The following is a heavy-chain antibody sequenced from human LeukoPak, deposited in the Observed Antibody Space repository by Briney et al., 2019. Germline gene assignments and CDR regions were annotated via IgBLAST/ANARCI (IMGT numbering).Heavy chain of an antibody. J-gene: IGHJ4*02. CDR3: AKDGDRYGQVDPFDY. CDR1: GFTVSSNY. CDR2: IYSGGST. D-gene: IGHD5-18*01. Sequence: GGSLRLSCAASGFTVSSNYMSWVRQAPGKGLEWVSVIYSGGSTYYADSVKGRFTISRDNSKNTLYLQMNGLRVEDTAVYYCAKDGDRYGQVDPFDYWGQGTLVTVSS. V-gene: IGHV3-53*01.